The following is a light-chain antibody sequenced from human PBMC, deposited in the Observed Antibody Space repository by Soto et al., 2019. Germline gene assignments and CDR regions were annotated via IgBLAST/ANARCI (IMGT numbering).Light chain of an antibody. Sequence: QSALTQPTSVSGSPGQSITISCTGSISDIGTYNYVSWYQQHSGKAPRLIISDVSDRPSGVSNRFSGSKSGNSASLTISGLQPEDAAHYYCSSYTHTGIPYVFGAGTKDTVL. V-gene: IGLV2-14*03. J-gene: IGLJ1*01. CDR2: DVS. CDR1: ISDIGTYNY. CDR3: SSYTHTGIPYV.